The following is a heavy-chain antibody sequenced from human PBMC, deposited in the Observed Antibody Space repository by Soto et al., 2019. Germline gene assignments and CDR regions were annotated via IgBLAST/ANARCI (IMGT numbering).Heavy chain of an antibody. J-gene: IGHJ4*02. Sequence: GESLKISCKGSGYSFTSYWIGWVRQMPGKGLEWMGIIYPGDSDTRYSPSFQGQVTISADKSVSTAYLQWSSLKASDTAMYYCASSSAAYNNLFAYRGQGTLVTVSS. V-gene: IGHV5-51*01. CDR2: IYPGDSDT. CDR3: ASSSAAYNNLFAY. CDR1: GYSFTSYW. D-gene: IGHD4-4*01.